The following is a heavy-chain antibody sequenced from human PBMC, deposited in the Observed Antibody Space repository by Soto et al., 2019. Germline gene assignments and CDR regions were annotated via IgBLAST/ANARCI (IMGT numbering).Heavy chain of an antibody. D-gene: IGHD3-3*01. Sequence: VGSLRLSCAASGFTFSSYGMHWVRQAPGKGLEWVAVISYDGSNKYYADSVKGRFTISRDNSKNTLYLQMNSLRAEDTAVYYCAKDSPEPKPYPECYFDYWGQGTLVTVSS. J-gene: IGHJ4*02. CDR3: AKDSPEPKPYPECYFDY. CDR2: ISYDGSNK. CDR1: GFTFSSYG. V-gene: IGHV3-30*18.